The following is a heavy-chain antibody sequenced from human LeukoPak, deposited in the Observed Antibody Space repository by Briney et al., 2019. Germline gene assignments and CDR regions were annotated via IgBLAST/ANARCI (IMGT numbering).Heavy chain of an antibody. CDR3: ARDGGLNGDRPDH. CDR2: ISGYNDKT. J-gene: IGHJ4*02. V-gene: IGHV1-18*01. D-gene: IGHD4-17*01. Sequence: VASVKVSCKASGYTFTSYGISWVRQAPGQGLEGMGWISGYNDKTEYTQRVQGRVTMTTDTSTSTAYMELRSLRSDDTAVYYCARDGGLNGDRPDHWGQGTLVTVSS. CDR1: GYTFTSYG.